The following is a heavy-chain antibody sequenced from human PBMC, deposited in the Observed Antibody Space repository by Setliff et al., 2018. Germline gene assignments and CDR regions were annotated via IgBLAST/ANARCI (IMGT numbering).Heavy chain of an antibody. V-gene: IGHV4-34*01. CDR1: GGSFSGYY. CDR2: INHSGST. D-gene: IGHD6-19*01. J-gene: IGHJ6*03. CDR3: AREQWLDPPGYYYMDV. Sequence: SETLSLTCAVYGGSFSGYYWSWIRQPPGKGLEWIGEINHSGSTNYNPSLKSRVTISVDTSKNQFSLKLSSVTAADTAVYYCAREQWLDPPGYYYMDVWAKGTTVTAP.